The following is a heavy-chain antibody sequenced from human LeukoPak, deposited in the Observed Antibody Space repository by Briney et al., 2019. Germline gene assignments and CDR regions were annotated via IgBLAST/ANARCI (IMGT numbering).Heavy chain of an antibody. CDR3: ARGPSVGATPD. D-gene: IGHD1-26*01. CDR2: INPNSGGT. J-gene: IGHJ4*02. CDR1: GYTFTGYY. V-gene: IGHV1-2*02. Sequence: GASVKVSCKASGYTFTGYYMHWVRQAPGQGLEWMGWINPNSGGTNYAQKFQGRVTITADKSTSTAYMVLSSLRSEDTAVYYCARGPSVGATPDWGQGTLVTVSS.